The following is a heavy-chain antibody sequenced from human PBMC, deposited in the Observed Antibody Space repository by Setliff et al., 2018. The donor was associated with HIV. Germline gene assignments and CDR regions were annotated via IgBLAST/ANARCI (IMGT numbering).Heavy chain of an antibody. CDR1: GNTFTRQSHD. Sequence: ASVKVSCKSSGNTFTRQSHDLNWVRQVPGEGLEWMGWINLVTGKTAYLRKFQGRVTVTRDTSASTAYMEMTSLSSEDTAVYYCANGGSGGQFDYWGQGTLVTVSS. V-gene: IGHV1-3*01. CDR3: ANGGSGGQFDY. D-gene: IGHD3-16*01. J-gene: IGHJ4*02. CDR2: INLVTGKT.